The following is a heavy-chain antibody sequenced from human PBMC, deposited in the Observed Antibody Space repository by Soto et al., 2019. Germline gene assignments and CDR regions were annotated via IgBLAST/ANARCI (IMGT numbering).Heavy chain of an antibody. V-gene: IGHV3-23*01. D-gene: IGHD6-19*01. CDR1: GFTFSSYA. Sequence: EVQLLESGGGLVQPGGSLRLSCAASGFTFSSYAMSWVRQAPGKGLEWVSAISGSGGSTYYADSVKGRFTNSRDNSKKTMYLQTNRVRAEDTAVYYCAKDPHRRGGGESSGWGEADAFDIWGQGTMVTVSS. CDR3: AKDPHRRGGGESSGWGEADAFDI. CDR2: ISGSGGST. J-gene: IGHJ3*02.